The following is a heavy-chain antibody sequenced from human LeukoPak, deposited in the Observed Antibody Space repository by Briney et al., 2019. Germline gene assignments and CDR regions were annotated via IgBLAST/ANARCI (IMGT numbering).Heavy chain of an antibody. J-gene: IGHJ4*02. CDR3: ARGPGVVVVAATRYFDY. CDR1: GGSFSGYY. Sequence: SETLSLTCAVYGGSFSGYYWSWIRQPPGKGLEWIGEINHSGSTNYNPSLKSRVTISVDTSKNQFSLKLSSVTAADTAVYYCARGPGVVVVAATRYFDYWGQGTLDTVSS. V-gene: IGHV4-34*01. D-gene: IGHD2-15*01. CDR2: INHSGST.